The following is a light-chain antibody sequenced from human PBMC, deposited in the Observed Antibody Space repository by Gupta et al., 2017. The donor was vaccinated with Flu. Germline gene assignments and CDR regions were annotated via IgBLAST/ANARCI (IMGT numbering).Light chain of an antibody. J-gene: IGKJ2*01. CDR2: KVS. Sequence: VTIGQSASISCRSSQSLVHRDGNTYLSWLHQRPGQPPRLLIYKVSNRGSGVPDRFSGNGAGTDFTLKISRVEAEDVGVYYCMQAKQFPQTFGQGTKLEIE. CDR3: MQAKQFPQT. V-gene: IGKV2-24*01. CDR1: QSLVHRDGNTY.